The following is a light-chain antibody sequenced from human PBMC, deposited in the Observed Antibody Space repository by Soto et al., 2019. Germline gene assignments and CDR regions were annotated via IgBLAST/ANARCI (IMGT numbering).Light chain of an antibody. CDR1: QSLLHSNGYNY. CDR2: LGS. V-gene: IGKV2-28*01. J-gene: IGKJ2*02. CDR3: MQALQTPCT. Sequence: DIVMTQSPLSLPVTPGEPASISCRSSQSLLHSNGYNYLDWYLQKPGQSPQLLIYLGSNRASGVPDRFSGNGSGTDFTLKISRVEAEDVGVYYCMQALQTPCTFGQGTKLEIK.